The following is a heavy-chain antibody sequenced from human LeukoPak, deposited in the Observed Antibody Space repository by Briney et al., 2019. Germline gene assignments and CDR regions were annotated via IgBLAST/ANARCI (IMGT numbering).Heavy chain of an antibody. Sequence: GGSLRLSCAASGFTFSTFAMIWVRQPPGKGLEWVSSIFPSGGEIHYAGSVKGRFTISRDNAKNSLYLQMNSLRAEDTAVYYCARDGNLIVATIWPFDYWGQGTLVTVSS. J-gene: IGHJ4*02. CDR1: GFTFSTFA. CDR3: ARDGNLIVATIWPFDY. D-gene: IGHD5-12*01. CDR2: IFPSGGEI. V-gene: IGHV3-21*01.